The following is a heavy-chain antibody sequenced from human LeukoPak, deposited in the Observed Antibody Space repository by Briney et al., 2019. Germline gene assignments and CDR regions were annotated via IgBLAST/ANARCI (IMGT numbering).Heavy chain of an antibody. CDR1: GFTFSNYA. D-gene: IGHD3-22*01. V-gene: IGHV3-23*01. Sequence: PGGSLRLSCAASGFTFSNYAMSWVRQAPGKGLEGVSAICGGVVGSTFATDSVKGRFTISRDNSKKTLYLQMNSLRAEDTAVYYCAKGSFYDRSGYNDYWGQGTLVTVSS. CDR2: ICGGVVGST. J-gene: IGHJ4*02. CDR3: AKGSFYDRSGYNDY.